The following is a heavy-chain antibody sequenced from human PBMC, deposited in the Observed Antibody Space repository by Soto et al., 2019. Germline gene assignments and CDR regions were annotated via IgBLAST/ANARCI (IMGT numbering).Heavy chain of an antibody. Sequence: GGALRLSCAVSGFTFSNFYMAWVRQAPGKGLEWVSSISGSGGATHSADSAKGRFTISRDNVKNTLYLQINTLRAEDTAIYYCTYRGPFGTPIACPSYSWGQATQVTVSS. CDR3: TYRGPFGTPIACPSYS. CDR2: ISGSGGAT. D-gene: IGHD2-21*02. CDR1: GFTFSNFY. J-gene: IGHJ4*02. V-gene: IGHV3-23*01.